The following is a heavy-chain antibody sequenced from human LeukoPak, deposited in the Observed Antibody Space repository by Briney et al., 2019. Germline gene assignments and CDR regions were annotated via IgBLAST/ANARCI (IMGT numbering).Heavy chain of an antibody. V-gene: IGHV1-18*01. CDR2: ISAYNGNT. CDR3: ARAEQYQLLLH. J-gene: IGHJ4*02. D-gene: IGHD2-2*01. Sequence: ASVKVSCKASGYTFTSYGITWVRQAPGQGLEWMGWISAYNGNTNYAQKLQGRVTMTTDTSTSTAYMDLRSLRSDDTAVYYCARAEQYQLLLHWGQGTLVTVSS. CDR1: GYTFTSYG.